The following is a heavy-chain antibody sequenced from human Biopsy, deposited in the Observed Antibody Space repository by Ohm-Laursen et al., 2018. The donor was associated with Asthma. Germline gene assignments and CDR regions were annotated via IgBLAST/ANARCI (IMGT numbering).Heavy chain of an antibody. D-gene: IGHD2-2*01. CDR3: ARKAGSCISRTCYSLDF. J-gene: IGHJ4*02. Sequence: VKVSCKSLVGTFNTYVIGWVRQAPGQGLEWMGGINSVFGTTTYPQKFQDRVTITADDSTSTVYMELSSLRSEDTAVYYCARKAGSCISRTCYSLDFWGQGTLVTVSS. V-gene: IGHV1-69*13. CDR1: VGTFNTYV. CDR2: INSVFGTT.